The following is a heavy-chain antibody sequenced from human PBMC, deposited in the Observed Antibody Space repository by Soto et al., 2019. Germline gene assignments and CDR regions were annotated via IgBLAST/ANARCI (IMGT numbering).Heavy chain of an antibody. Sequence: AXEALSLTFSVSGGSRSSGGYSWNWIRQPPGKALEWIGYIYDNGNTYYNPSLKSRVTISVARSKNQFSLNLTSVTAADTAVYLCARVGGWFDHWGQGALVTVSS. CDR3: ARVGGWFDH. J-gene: IGHJ5*02. CDR1: GGSRSSGGYS. V-gene: IGHV4-30-2*01. CDR2: IYDNGNT. D-gene: IGHD3-16*01.